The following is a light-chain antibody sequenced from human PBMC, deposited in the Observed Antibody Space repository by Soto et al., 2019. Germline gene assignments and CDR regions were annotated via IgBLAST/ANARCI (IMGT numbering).Light chain of an antibody. J-gene: IGKJ4*02. V-gene: IGKV1-39*01. CDR3: QQSYTTPRT. CDR2: SAS. Sequence: DIQMTQSPSSLSASVGDRVTITCRASQYISTYLTWYRQKSGKAPEVLIYSASTWQSGVPSRFSGRGSGTDFTLAIIGLQSEDFATYYCQQSYTTPRTFGAGTKVDIK. CDR1: QYISTY.